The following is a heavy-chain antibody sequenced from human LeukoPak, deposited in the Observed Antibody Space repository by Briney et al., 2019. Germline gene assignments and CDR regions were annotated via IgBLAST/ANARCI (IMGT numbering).Heavy chain of an antibody. CDR2: IYPGDSDT. V-gene: IGHV5-51*01. J-gene: IGHJ3*02. Sequence: GESLKISCKGSGYSFTSYWIGWVRQMPGKGLEWMGIIYPGDSDTRYSPSFQGQVTISADKSISTAYLQWSSLKASDTAMYYCARHEASSYCSSTSCYDAFDIWGQGTMVTVSS. CDR3: ARHEASSYCSSTSCYDAFDI. CDR1: GYSFTSYW. D-gene: IGHD2-2*01.